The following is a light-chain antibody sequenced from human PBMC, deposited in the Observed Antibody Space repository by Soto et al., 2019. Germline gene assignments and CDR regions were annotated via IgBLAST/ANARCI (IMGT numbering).Light chain of an antibody. Sequence: QSVLTQPPSASGTPGQRVTISCSGSSSNIGSNYVYWYQQLPGTAPKLLIYRNNQRPSGVPDRFSGSKSGTSASLAISGVRSEDEADYYCAAWDDSLSGMVFGGGTKPPS. CDR1: SSNIGSNY. CDR3: AAWDDSLSGMV. CDR2: RNN. J-gene: IGLJ2*01. V-gene: IGLV1-47*01.